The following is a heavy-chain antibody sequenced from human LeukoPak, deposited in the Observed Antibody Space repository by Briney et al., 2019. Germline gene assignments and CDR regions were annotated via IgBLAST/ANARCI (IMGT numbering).Heavy chain of an antibody. J-gene: IGHJ2*01. CDR1: GGSISSSSYY. CDR3: ARVRTKMTTVFLRSWYFDL. Sequence: SETLSLTCTVSGGSISSSSYYWGWIRQPPGKGLEWIGSIYYSGSTNYNPSLKSRVTISVDTSKNQFSLKLSSVTAADTAVYYCARVRTKMTTVFLRSWYFDLWGRGTLVTVSS. D-gene: IGHD4-17*01. V-gene: IGHV4-39*07. CDR2: IYYSGST.